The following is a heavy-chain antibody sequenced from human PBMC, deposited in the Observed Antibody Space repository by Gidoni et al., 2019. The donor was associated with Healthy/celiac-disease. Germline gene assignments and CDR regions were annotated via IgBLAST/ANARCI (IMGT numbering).Heavy chain of an antibody. D-gene: IGHD5-12*01. CDR2: ISGSGGST. J-gene: IGHJ3*02. CDR3: AKGSVRGGYVPGSDAFDI. CDR1: GFTFSSYA. V-gene: IGHV3-23*04. Sequence: EVQLVESGGGLVQPGGSLRLSCAASGFTFSSYAMSWVRQAPGKGLEWVSAISGSGGSTYYADSVKGRFTISRDNSKNTLYLQMNSLRAEDTAVYYCAKGSVRGGYVPGSDAFDIWGQGTMVTVSS.